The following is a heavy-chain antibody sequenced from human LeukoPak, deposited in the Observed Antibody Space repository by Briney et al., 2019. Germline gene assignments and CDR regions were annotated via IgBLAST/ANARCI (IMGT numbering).Heavy chain of an antibody. J-gene: IGHJ4*02. CDR1: GFTFSSYW. V-gene: IGHV3-74*01. CDR3: ARDGGITGTTYDFDY. CDR2: INTDGSST. D-gene: IGHD1-20*01. Sequence: GGSLRLSCAASGFTFSSYWMHWVRHAPGRGRVGVSRINTDGSSTSYADSVKGRFTISRDNAKNTLSLQMNSLRDEDTAVYYCARDGGITGTTYDFDYWGQGTLVTVSS.